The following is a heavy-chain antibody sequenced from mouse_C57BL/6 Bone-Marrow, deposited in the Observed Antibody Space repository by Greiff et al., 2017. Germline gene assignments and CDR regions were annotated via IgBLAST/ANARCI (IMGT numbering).Heavy chain of an antibody. CDR3: AFYYYGSSPYWYVDV. CDR2: IDPENGDT. J-gene: IGHJ1*03. D-gene: IGHD1-1*01. Sequence: EVQLQQSGAELVRPGASVKLSCTASGFNIKDDYMHWVKQRPEQGLEWIGWIDPENGDTEYASKFQGKATITADTSSNTAYLQLSSLTSEDTAVYYCAFYYYGSSPYWYVDVWGTGTAVTVSS. V-gene: IGHV14-4*01. CDR1: GFNIKDDY.